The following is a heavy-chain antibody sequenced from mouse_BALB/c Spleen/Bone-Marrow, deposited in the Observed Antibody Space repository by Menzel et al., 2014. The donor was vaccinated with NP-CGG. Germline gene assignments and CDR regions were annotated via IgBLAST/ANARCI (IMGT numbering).Heavy chain of an antibody. Sequence: EVKLMESGGGLVQPGGSRKLSCAASGFTFSSFAMHWIRQAPEKGLEWAAFISSGSNIIHYADTVKGRFTISRDNPKNTLFLQMTSLRSEDTAMYYCGRGDYWGQGTTLTVSS. V-gene: IGHV5-17*02. J-gene: IGHJ2*01. CDR1: GFTFSSFA. CDR2: ISSGSNII. CDR3: GRGDY.